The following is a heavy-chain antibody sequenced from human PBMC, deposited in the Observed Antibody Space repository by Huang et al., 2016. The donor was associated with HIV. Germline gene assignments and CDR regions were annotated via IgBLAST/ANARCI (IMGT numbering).Heavy chain of an antibody. D-gene: IGHD3-10*01. J-gene: IGHJ4*02. V-gene: IGHV4-61*01. CDR1: GDSVSSASYY. Sequence: QVQLQESGPGLVKPSETLSLSCTVSGDSVSSASYYWSWIRQPPGRGLEWIGYIYFSGGTNYNPSLKSRFTISIDTSKNQFSLRLRSVTAADTAVYYCVSHGSGTADYWGQGTLVTVSS. CDR3: VSHGSGTADY. CDR2: IYFSGGT.